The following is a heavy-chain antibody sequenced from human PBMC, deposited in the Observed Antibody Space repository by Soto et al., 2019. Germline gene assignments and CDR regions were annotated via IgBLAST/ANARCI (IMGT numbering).Heavy chain of an antibody. V-gene: IGHV5-51*01. J-gene: IGHJ4*01. CDR3: VRGDSSDYYTAAPADY. Sequence: LGESLKISCRASGYSFINYWIGWVRQKPGKGLEWMGIIYPGDSDTKYSPSFQGQVTISADKSINTAYLQWRSLKASDTAIYFCVRGDSSDYYTAAPADYWGQGTLVTVSS. CDR2: IYPGDSDT. CDR1: GYSFINYW. D-gene: IGHD3-22*01.